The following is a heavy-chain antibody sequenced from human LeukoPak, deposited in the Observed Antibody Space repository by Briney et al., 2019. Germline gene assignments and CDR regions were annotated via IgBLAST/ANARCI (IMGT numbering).Heavy chain of an antibody. Sequence: PGGSLRLSCAASGFTFSSYWMSWVRQAPGKGLEWVANINQDGSEKYYVDSVKGRFTISRDNARNSLYLQMNSLGAEDTAVYYCAKAFNSSWHNWGQGTLVTVSS. V-gene: IGHV3-7*01. CDR2: INQDGSEK. J-gene: IGHJ4*02. CDR3: AKAFNSSWHN. D-gene: IGHD6-13*01. CDR1: GFTFSSYW.